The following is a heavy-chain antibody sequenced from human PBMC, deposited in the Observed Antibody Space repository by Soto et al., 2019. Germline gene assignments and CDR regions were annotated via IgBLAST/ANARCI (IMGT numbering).Heavy chain of an antibody. V-gene: IGHV2-5*02. Sequence: QITLTESGPTLVKPTQTLTLTCTFSGISLTNSGVGVSCIRQPPGKPLEWLAVIYWDDAKHFSPSQKSRLTITKDTSKNQVVLTMTNMDSVDTATYFCAQMDFDLYGMDVWGQGTTVIVSS. CDR1: GISLTNSGVG. CDR2: IYWDDAK. CDR3: AQMDFDLYGMDV. J-gene: IGHJ6*02. D-gene: IGHD3-9*01.